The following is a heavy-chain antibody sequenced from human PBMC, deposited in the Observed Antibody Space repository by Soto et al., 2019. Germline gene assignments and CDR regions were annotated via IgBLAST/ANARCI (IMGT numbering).Heavy chain of an antibody. Sequence: SETLSLTCTVSGGSISSCYWSWIRQPPGKGLEWIGYIYYSGSTNYNPSLKSRVTISVDTSKNQFSLKLSSVTAADTAVYYCARDPYYYGSGSYGFDPWGQGTLVTAPQ. J-gene: IGHJ5*02. CDR2: IYYSGST. D-gene: IGHD3-10*01. V-gene: IGHV4-59*01. CDR3: ARDPYYYGSGSYGFDP. CDR1: GGSISSCY.